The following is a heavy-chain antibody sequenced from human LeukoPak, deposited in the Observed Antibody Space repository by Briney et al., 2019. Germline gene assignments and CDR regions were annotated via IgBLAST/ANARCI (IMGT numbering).Heavy chain of an antibody. CDR2: ISWNGGFM. CDR3: AKVRGTYSSGFYFDS. J-gene: IGHJ4*02. D-gene: IGHD6-19*01. V-gene: IGHV3-9*01. CDR1: GFKFDAYA. Sequence: PGRSLRLSCAASGFKFDAYAIHWVRQPPGKGLEWVSIISWNGGFMDYADSVKGRFTTSRDNVQNSVYVDMNSLKPEDTAFYFCAKVRGTYSSGFYFDSWGQGTLVTVSS.